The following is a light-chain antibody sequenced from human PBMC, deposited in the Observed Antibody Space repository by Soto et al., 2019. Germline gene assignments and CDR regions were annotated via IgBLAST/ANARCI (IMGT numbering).Light chain of an antibody. CDR1: QSISSW. J-gene: IGKJ1*01. V-gene: IGKV1-5*03. Sequence: DVQMTQSPSTLSASVGDRVTITRRASQSISSWLAWYQQKPGKAPKLLIYKASTLESGVPSNFSGSGSGTELTLTISSLQPADFATDSCQQLDSYPWTFGEGTKVDVK. CDR3: QQLDSYPWT. CDR2: KAS.